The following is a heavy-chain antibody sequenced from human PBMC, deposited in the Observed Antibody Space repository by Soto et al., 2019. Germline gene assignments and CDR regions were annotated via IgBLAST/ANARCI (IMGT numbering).Heavy chain of an antibody. J-gene: IGHJ5*02. D-gene: IGHD3-16*01. CDR1: GYTFTNYD. CDR2: MNPDSGNT. Sequence: QVQLVQSGAEVKKPGASVKVSCKASGYTFTNYDIHWVRQAIGQGLEWMGWMNPDSGNTGQSKQFQGRVTMTRDTSITTAYMEMSSLRSADTAVYYCARGRFRRTWFDPWGQGTLVTVSS. CDR3: ARGRFRRTWFDP. V-gene: IGHV1-8*01.